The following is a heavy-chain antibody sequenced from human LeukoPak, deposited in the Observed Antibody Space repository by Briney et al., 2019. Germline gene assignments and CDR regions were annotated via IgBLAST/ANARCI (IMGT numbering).Heavy chain of an antibody. Sequence: GGSLRLSCAASGFTFRTYWMTWVRQAPGKGLEWVAIIKQDGSEKYYVDSVKGRFTISRDNAKNSLYLRMDSLRSEDTAVYYCAREHSSGWYDYWGQGTLVTVSS. V-gene: IGHV3-7*05. D-gene: IGHD6-19*01. J-gene: IGHJ4*02. CDR2: IKQDGSEK. CDR1: GFTFRTYW. CDR3: AREHSSGWYDY.